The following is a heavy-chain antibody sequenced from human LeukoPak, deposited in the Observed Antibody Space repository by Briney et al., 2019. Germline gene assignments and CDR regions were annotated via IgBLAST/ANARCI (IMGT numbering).Heavy chain of an antibody. D-gene: IGHD3-10*01. Sequence: SETLSLTCAVSGGFISSSNWWSWVRQPPGKGLEWIGEIYHSGSANYNPSLKSRVTISVDKSKNQFSLKLSSVTAADTAVYYCARARLLYGSGSYYMPESGYFDYWGQGTLVTVSS. CDR2: IYHSGSA. CDR3: ARARLLYGSGSYYMPESGYFDY. V-gene: IGHV4-4*02. J-gene: IGHJ4*02. CDR1: GGFISSSNW.